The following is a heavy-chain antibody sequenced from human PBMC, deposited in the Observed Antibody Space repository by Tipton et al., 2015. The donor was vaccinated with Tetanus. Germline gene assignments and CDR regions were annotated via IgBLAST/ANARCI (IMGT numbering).Heavy chain of an antibody. J-gene: IGHJ4*02. CDR1: GGSISSYY. V-gene: IGHV4-30-2*01. CDR2: TYHTGGT. Sequence: TCTVSGGSISSYYWSWIRQPPGKGLEWIGYTYHTGGTYYNPSFKSRVTVSVDRSNNQFSLEMTSVTAADTAVYFCARAPYNAPGKYYFDYWGQGILVTVSS. D-gene: IGHD5-24*01. CDR3: ARAPYNAPGKYYFDY.